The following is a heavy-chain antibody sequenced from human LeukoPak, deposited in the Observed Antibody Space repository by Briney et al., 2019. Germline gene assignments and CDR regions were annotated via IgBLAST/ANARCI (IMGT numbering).Heavy chain of an antibody. CDR3: ARHWKLLEVFDI. CDR1: GGSISSSNW. J-gene: IGHJ3*02. V-gene: IGHV4-4*02. CDR2: IYHSGST. Sequence: SGTLSLTCAVSGGSISSSNWWSWVRQPPGKGLEWIGEIYHSGSTNYNPSLKSRVTISVDTSKNQFSLKLSSVTAADTAVDYCARHWKLLEVFDIGAQGTMVTVFS. D-gene: IGHD1-26*01.